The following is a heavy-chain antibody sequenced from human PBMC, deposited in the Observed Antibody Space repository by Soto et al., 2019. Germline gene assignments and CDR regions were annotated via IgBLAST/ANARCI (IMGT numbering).Heavy chain of an antibody. J-gene: IGHJ4*02. CDR1: GFTFSSYG. D-gene: IGHD3-10*01. CDR3: AKGFYGSGSYYNERAFDS. CDR2: ISYDGSNK. V-gene: IGHV3-30*18. Sequence: PGVSLRLSCAASGFTFSSYGMHWVRQAQGKGLEWVAVISYDGSNKYYADSVKGRFTISRDNPKNTIYLQMNSLRAEDTAVYYCAKGFYGSGSYYNERAFDSWGQGTLVTVSS.